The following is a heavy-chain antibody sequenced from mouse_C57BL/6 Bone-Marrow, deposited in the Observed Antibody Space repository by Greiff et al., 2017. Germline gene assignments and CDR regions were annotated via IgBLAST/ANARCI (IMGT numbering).Heavy chain of an antibody. D-gene: IGHD4-1*01. CDR1: GYTFTSYW. V-gene: IGHV1-55*01. Sequence: VQLQQPGAELVKPGASVKMSCKASGYTFTSYWITWVKQRPGQGLAWIGAIYPTSGRTNSNEKFTCKAILTVDTSSNTAYMQLSSLTSEDSAVFDCARSGPLGRSLDYWGQGTTLTVSS. CDR2: IYPTSGRT. J-gene: IGHJ2*01. CDR3: ARSGPLGRSLDY.